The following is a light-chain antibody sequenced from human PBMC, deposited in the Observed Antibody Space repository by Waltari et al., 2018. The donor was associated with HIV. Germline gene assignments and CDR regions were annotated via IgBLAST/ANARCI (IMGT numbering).Light chain of an antibody. V-gene: IGKV3-20*01. CDR2: GVA. CDR3: QYLGT. J-gene: IGKJ1*01. CDR1: PSLISTY. Sequence: IVLTPSPGTLSLSPGDRATLSCRASPSLISTYLAWYQQKPGQAPRPGIFGVASRATGIPDRFSGFGSGTYFTLTISRLEPEDSAVYYCQYLGTFGQGTKMEIK.